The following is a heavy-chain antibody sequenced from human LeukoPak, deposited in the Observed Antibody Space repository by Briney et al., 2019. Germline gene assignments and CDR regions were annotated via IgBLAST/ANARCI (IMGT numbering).Heavy chain of an antibody. Sequence: GGSLRLSCAASGFTFSSYAMSWVRQAPGKGLGWVSAITGSGGTTYYADSVKGRFTISRDNSKNTLYLQMNSLRAEDTAIYYCARDSILRYYFDYWGQGTLVTVSS. J-gene: IGHJ4*02. CDR3: ARDSILRYYFDY. CDR1: GFTFSSYA. D-gene: IGHD2-2*01. CDR2: ITGSGGTT. V-gene: IGHV3-23*01.